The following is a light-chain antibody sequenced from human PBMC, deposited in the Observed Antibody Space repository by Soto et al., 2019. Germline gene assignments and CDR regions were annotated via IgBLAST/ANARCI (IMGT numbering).Light chain of an antibody. CDR3: CSYAGSSTYV. CDR1: SSDVGTYNL. J-gene: IGLJ1*01. CDR2: EGS. Sequence: QSVLTQPASVSGSPGQSITISCTGTSSDVGTYNLVSWYQHHPGKAPKLMIYEGSKRPSGVSNRFSGSKSGNPASLTISGLQAEDEADYYCCSYAGSSTYVFGTGTKLTVL. V-gene: IGLV2-23*01.